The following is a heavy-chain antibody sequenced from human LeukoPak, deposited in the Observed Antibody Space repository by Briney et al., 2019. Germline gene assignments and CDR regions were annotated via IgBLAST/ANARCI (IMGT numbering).Heavy chain of an antibody. D-gene: IGHD4-23*01. Sequence: GGSLRLSCAASGFTFTTCAIHWVRQAPGKGLEWVAYIRYDGNNKNYADSVKGRFTISRDNSKDMLYLQMNSLRPEDTAVYYCAKGDDYGANTRLPKYNWFDPWGQGTLVTVSS. CDR1: GFTFTTCA. V-gene: IGHV3-30*02. CDR3: AKGDDYGANTRLPKYNWFDP. J-gene: IGHJ5*02. CDR2: IRYDGNNK.